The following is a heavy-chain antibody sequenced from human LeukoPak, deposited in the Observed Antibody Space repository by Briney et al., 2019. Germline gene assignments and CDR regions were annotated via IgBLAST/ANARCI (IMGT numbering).Heavy chain of an antibody. CDR1: GFTFSSYS. CDR2: ISSSSSYI. CDR3: ARDGSTSYGMDV. V-gene: IGHV3-21*01. J-gene: IGHJ6*02. Sequence: GGSLRLSCAASGFTFSSYSMNWVRQAPGKGLEWVSSISSSSSYIYYADSVKGRFTLSRDNAKNSLYLQMNSLRAEDTAVYYCARDGSTSYGMDVWGQGTTVTVSS.